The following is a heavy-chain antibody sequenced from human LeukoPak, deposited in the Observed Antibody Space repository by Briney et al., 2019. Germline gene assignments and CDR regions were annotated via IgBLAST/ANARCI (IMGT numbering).Heavy chain of an antibody. CDR3: ARDHWGTTGTTVDY. CDR2: IGAYNGNT. J-gene: IGHJ4*02. V-gene: IGHV1-18*01. D-gene: IGHD1-1*01. Sequence: ASVKVSCKASGYTFTSYGISWVRQAPGQGLEWVGWIGAYNGNTNYAQKLQGRVTMTTDTPTSTAYMELRSLRSDDTAVYYCARDHWGTTGTTVDYWGQGTLVTVSS. CDR1: GYTFTSYG.